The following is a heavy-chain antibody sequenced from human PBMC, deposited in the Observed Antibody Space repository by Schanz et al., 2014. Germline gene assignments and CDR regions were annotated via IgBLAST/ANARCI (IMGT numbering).Heavy chain of an antibody. D-gene: IGHD6-13*01. V-gene: IGHV1-46*03. CDR1: GYTFTSYY. Sequence: QVQLVQSAPEVKKPGVSVKVSCKASGYTFTSYYMHWVRQAPGQGLEWMGIINPSGGSTSYAQKFQGRVTMTRDTSTSTVYMELSSLRSEDTAVYYCARDGEAAAGCDYWGQGTLVNVSS. CDR3: ARDGEAAAGCDY. J-gene: IGHJ4*02. CDR2: INPSGGST.